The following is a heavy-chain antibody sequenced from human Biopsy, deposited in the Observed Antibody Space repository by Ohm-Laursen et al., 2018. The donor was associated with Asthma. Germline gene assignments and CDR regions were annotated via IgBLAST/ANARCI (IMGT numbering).Heavy chain of an antibody. V-gene: IGHV3-23*01. J-gene: IGHJ4*02. D-gene: IGHD4-17*01. Sequence: SLGLSCAASGFTFSSLAMSWVRQAPGKGLEWVSAITRSAGRTDYADSVKGRFTISRDNSKNTLYLQMNSLRAEDTAVYYCATFPYGDYLPLDYWGQGTLVTVSS. CDR3: ATFPYGDYLPLDY. CDR2: ITRSAGRT. CDR1: GFTFSSLA.